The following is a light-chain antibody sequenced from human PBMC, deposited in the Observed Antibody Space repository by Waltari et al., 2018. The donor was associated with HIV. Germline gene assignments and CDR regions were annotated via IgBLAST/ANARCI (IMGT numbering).Light chain of an antibody. CDR1: SSNIGNNA. CDR3: AAAWDDSLNGPV. J-gene: IGLJ2*01. Sequence: QFVLTQPPSVSEAPRQRVTISCSGSSSNIGNNAVNWYQQLPGKAPKLLIYYDDLLPSGVSDRFSGSKSGTSASLAISGLQSEDEADYYCAAAWDDSLNGPVFGGGTKLTVL. V-gene: IGLV1-36*01. CDR2: YDD.